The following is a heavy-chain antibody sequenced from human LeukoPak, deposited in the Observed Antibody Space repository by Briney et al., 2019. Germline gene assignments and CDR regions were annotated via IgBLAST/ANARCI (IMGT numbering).Heavy chain of an antibody. CDR1: GYSISSGYY. CDR2: IYHSGST. J-gene: IGHJ4*02. Sequence: SETLSLTCTVSGYSISSGYYWGWIRQPPGKGLEWIGSIYHSGSTYYNPSLKSRVTISVDTSKNQFSLKLSSVTAADTAVYYCATEIVVTGGRVDYWGQGTLVTVSS. CDR3: ATEIVVTGGRVDY. D-gene: IGHD5-12*01. V-gene: IGHV4-38-2*02.